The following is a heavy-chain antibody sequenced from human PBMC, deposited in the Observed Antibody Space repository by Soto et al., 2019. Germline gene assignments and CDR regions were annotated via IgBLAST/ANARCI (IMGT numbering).Heavy chain of an antibody. J-gene: IGHJ4*02. CDR3: ARGTHSTSWLIDS. Sequence: PGGSLRLSCASSGFTFSSYSMNLVRQAPGKGLEWISYSSGSSSSINYADSVRGRFTISRDNAKNSLYLEMNSLRDEDTAVYYCARGTHSTSWLIDSWGQGTLVTVSS. D-gene: IGHD6-13*01. CDR1: GFTFSSYS. V-gene: IGHV3-48*02. CDR2: SSGSSSSI.